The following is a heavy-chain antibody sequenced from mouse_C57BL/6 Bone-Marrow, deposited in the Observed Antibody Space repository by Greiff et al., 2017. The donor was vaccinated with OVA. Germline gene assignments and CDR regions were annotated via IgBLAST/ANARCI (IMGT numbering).Heavy chain of an antibody. J-gene: IGHJ1*03. Sequence: EVQLQQSVAELVRPGASVKLSCTASGFNIKNTYMHWVKQRPEQGLEWIGRIDPANGNTKDAPKFQGKATITADTSSNTAYLQLSSLTSEDTAIYYCALITTVVATDWYFDVWGTGTTVTVSS. CDR2: IDPANGNT. D-gene: IGHD1-1*01. CDR3: ALITTVVATDWYFDV. V-gene: IGHV14-3*01. CDR1: GFNIKNTY.